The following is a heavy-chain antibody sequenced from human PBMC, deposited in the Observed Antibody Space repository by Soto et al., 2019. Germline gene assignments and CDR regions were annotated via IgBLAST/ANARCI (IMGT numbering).Heavy chain of an antibody. CDR3: AKSISRGENYYYYGMDV. D-gene: IGHD3-3*02. V-gene: IGHV3-23*01. Sequence: GGSLRLSCAASGFTFSSYAMSWVRQAPGKGLEWVSAISGSGGSTYYADSVKGRFTISRDNSKNTLYLQMNSLRAEDTAVYYCAKSISRGENYYYYGMDVWGQGTTVTVSS. CDR2: ISGSGGST. J-gene: IGHJ6*02. CDR1: GFTFSSYA.